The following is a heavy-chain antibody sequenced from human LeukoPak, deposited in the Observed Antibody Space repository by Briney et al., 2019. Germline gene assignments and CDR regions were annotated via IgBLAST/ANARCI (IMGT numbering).Heavy chain of an antibody. V-gene: IGHV3-21*01. CDR2: ISSSSSYI. J-gene: IGHJ4*02. D-gene: IGHD3-3*01. CDR3: ARPITIFGVVGDDY. Sequence: GGSLRLSCAASGFTFSSYSMNWVGQAPGKGLEWVSSISSSSSYIYYADSVKGRFTISRDNAKNSLYLQMNSLRAEDTAVYYCARPITIFGVVGDDYWGQGTLVTVSS. CDR1: GFTFSSYS.